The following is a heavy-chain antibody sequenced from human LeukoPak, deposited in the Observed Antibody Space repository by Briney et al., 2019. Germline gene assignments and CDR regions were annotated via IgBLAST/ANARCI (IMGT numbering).Heavy chain of an antibody. V-gene: IGHV3-21*01. CDR3: ARVAPVMVVAAGPVDV. CDR1: GGSISSSS. CDR2: ISSSSSYI. Sequence: ETLSLTCTVSGGSISSSSYYWGWIRQAPGKGLEWVSSISSSSSYIYYADSVKGRFTISRDNAKNSLYLQMNSLRAEDTAVYYCARVAPVMVVAAGPVDVWGKGTTVTVSS. D-gene: IGHD2-15*01. J-gene: IGHJ6*04.